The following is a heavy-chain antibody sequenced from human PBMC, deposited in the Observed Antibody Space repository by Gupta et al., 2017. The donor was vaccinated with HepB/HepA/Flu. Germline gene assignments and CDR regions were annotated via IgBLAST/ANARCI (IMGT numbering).Heavy chain of an antibody. CDR1: GFTFSSYA. CDR2: ISYDGSNK. V-gene: IGHV3-30-3*01. CDR3: ARPSKEYYFDY. Sequence: QVQLAESGGGVVQPVRSLRLSCAAPGFTFSSYAMNWVRQAPGKGLEWVAVISYDGSNKYYADSVKGRFTISRDNSKNTLYLQMNRLRAEDTAVYYCARPSKEYYFDYWGQGTLVTVSS. J-gene: IGHJ4*02.